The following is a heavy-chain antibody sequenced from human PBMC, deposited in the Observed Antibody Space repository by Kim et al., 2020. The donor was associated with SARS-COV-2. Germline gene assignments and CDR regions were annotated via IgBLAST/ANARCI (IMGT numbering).Heavy chain of an antibody. CDR3: ASELGNDAFDI. CDR1: GFTFSNYR. V-gene: IGHV3-21*01. J-gene: IGHJ3*02. Sequence: GGSLRLSCAASGFTFSNYRMNWVRQAPGKGLEWVSSISSSSSYIYYADSVKGRFTISRDNAKNSLYLQMNSLRGEDTAVFYCASELGNDAFDIWGQGTMVTVSS. CDR2: ISSSSSYI. D-gene: IGHD7-27*01.